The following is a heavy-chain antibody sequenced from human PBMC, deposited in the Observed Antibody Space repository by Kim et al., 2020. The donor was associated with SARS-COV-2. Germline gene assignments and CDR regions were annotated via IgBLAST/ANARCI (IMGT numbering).Heavy chain of an antibody. CDR1: GFTFSNYG. CDR2: IWFDGSNK. V-gene: IGHV3-33*01. Sequence: GGSLRLSCAASGFTFSNYGMHWVRQAPGKGLEWVAVIWFDGSNKYHADSMKGRFTISRDNSKNTLYLQMNSLRAEDTAVYYCAREGDPNIGGLDYWGQGTLVTVS. J-gene: IGHJ4*02. D-gene: IGHD3-16*01. CDR3: AREGDPNIGGLDY.